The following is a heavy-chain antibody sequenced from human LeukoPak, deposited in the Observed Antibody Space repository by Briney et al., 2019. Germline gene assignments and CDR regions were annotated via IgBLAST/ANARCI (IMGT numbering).Heavy chain of an antibody. CDR2: INHSGST. J-gene: IGHJ4*02. CDR3: ARGSGGSWTIDY. V-gene: IGHV4-34*01. Sequence: SETLSLTCAVYGGSFSGYYWSWIRQPPGKGLEWIGEINHSGSTNYNPSLKSRVTISVDTSKNQFSLKLSSVTAADTAVYYCARGSGGSWTIDYWGQGTLVTVSS. D-gene: IGHD2-15*01. CDR1: GGSFSGYY.